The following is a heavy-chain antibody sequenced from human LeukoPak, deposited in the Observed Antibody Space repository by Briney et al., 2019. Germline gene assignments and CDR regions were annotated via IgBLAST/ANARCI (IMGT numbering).Heavy chain of an antibody. CDR3: ARLLYDYVWGSQSSFDY. D-gene: IGHD3-16*01. Sequence: ASVLVSCKASGYTFTSYGISWVRQAPGQGLEWMVWISAPSDYTTYDKKLQGRVTMTTDASTSTAYMELRSLRSDDTAVYYCARLLYDYVWGSQSSFDYWGQGTLVSLS. J-gene: IGHJ4*02. CDR2: ISAPSDYT. V-gene: IGHV1-18*01. CDR1: GYTFTSYG.